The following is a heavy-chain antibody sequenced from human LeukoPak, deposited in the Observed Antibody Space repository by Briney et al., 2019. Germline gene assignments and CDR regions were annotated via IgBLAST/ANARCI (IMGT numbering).Heavy chain of an antibody. CDR2: IKSKTDGGTT. D-gene: IGHD3-22*01. CDR3: TTDLYYYDSSGYLRFDY. Sequence: PGGSLRLSCAASGFTFSSYSMNWVRQAPGKGLEWVGRIKSKTDGGTTDYAAPVKGRFTISRDDSKNTLYLQMNSLKTEDTAVYYCTTDLYYYDSSGYLRFDYWGQGTLVTVSS. CDR1: GFTFSSYS. V-gene: IGHV3-15*01. J-gene: IGHJ4*02.